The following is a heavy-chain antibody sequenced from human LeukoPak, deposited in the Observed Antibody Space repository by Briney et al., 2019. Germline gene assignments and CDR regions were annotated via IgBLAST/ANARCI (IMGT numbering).Heavy chain of an antibody. CDR1: GYTFTSYA. V-gene: IGHV1-3*01. Sequence: ASVKVSCKASGYTFTSYAMHWVRQAPGQRLEWMGWINAGNGNTKYSQKFQGRVTITRDTSASTAYMELSSLRSEDTAVYYCARGSVGSSSWSRGVYYFDYWGQGTLVTVSS. D-gene: IGHD6-13*01. CDR3: ARGSVGSSSWSRGVYYFDY. CDR2: INAGNGNT. J-gene: IGHJ4*02.